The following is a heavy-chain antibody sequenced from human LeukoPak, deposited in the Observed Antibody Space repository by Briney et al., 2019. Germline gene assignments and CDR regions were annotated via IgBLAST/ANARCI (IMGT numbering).Heavy chain of an antibody. CDR3: ARGSQYGSGSYFYDY. CDR1: GCTFTNYY. D-gene: IGHD3-10*01. CDR2: ILPAGGGT. J-gene: IGHJ4*02. V-gene: IGHV1-46*01. Sequence: ASVKVSCKASGCTFTNYYMHWVRQAPGQGLEWMGIILPAGGGTTYAQKFQGTVTMTRDTSTSSVYMELSSLRSEDTAVYYCARGSQYGSGSYFYDYWGQGTLVTVSS.